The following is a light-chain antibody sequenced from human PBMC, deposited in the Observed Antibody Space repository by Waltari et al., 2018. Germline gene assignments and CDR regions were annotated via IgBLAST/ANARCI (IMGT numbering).Light chain of an antibody. CDR3: QSYDYSLRGWV. CDR2: DNT. J-gene: IGLJ3*02. Sequence: QSVLTQPPSVSGAPGQRVTISCTGSSSNIGAGHNVPWYQQLPGTAPQLLIFDNTNRPSGVPDRFSGSKSGTSASLAITGLQAEDEADYYCQSYDYSLRGWVFGGGTKLTVL. V-gene: IGLV1-40*01. CDR1: SSNIGAGHN.